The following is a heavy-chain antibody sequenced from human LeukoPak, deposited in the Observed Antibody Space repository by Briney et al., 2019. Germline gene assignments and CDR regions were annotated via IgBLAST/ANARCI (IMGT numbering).Heavy chain of an antibody. D-gene: IGHD3-22*01. CDR3: AKDEHYDSSGDHYYYGMDV. CDR2: IKSDGTYR. Sequence: PGGSLRLSCAASGFTFSSHWTHWVRQAPGKGLVCVARIKSDGTYRDYGDSVRGRFTISRDNAKDTLYLQMNSLRAEDTAVYYCAKDEHYDSSGDHYYYGMDVWGQGTTITVSS. J-gene: IGHJ6*02. V-gene: IGHV3-74*01. CDR1: GFTFSSHW.